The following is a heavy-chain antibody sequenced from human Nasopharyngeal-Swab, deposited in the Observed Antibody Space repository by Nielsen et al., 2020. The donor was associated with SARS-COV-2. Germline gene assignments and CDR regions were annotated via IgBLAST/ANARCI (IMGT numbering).Heavy chain of an antibody. D-gene: IGHD2-15*01. V-gene: IGHV1-46*01. CDR3: ARDREVVVVAATNNWFDP. CDR2: INPSGGST. J-gene: IGHJ5*02. CDR1: GYTFTSYY. Sequence: ASVKVSCKASGYTFTSYYMHWVRQAPGQGLEWMGIINPSGGSTSYAQKFQGRVTTTRDTSTSTVYMELSSLRSEDTAVYYCARDREVVVVAATNNWFDPWGQGTLVTVSS.